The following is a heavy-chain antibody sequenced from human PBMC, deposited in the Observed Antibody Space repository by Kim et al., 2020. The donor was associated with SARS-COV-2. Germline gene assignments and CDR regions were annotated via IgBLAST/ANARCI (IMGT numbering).Heavy chain of an antibody. J-gene: IGHJ5*02. Sequence: GGSLRLSCAASGFTFSSYGMHWVRQAPGKGLEWVAVISYDGSNKYYADSVKGRFTISRDNSKNTLYLQMNSLRAEDTAVYYCANLAPVLLWFGELSNWFDPWGQGTLVTVSS. CDR1: GFTFSSYG. CDR3: ANLAPVLLWFGELSNWFDP. CDR2: ISYDGSNK. D-gene: IGHD3-10*01. V-gene: IGHV3-30*18.